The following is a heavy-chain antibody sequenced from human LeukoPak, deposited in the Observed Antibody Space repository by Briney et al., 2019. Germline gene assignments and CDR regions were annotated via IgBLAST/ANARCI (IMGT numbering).Heavy chain of an antibody. CDR3: ARVSSSWYQDWYFDL. CDR2: IYTSGST. Sequence: PSQTLSLTCTVSGGSISSGSYYWSWIRQPAGKGLEWIGRIYTSGSTNYNPSLKSRVTMSVDTSKKQFSLKLSSVTAADTAVYYCARVSSSWYQDWYFDLWGRGTLVTVSS. CDR1: GGSISSGSYY. J-gene: IGHJ2*01. V-gene: IGHV4-61*02. D-gene: IGHD6-13*01.